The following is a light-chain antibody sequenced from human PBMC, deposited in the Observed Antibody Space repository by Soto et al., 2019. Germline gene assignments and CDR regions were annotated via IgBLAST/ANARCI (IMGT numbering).Light chain of an antibody. V-gene: IGKV1-27*01. Sequence: DIQMTQSPSSLSASLGDRVTITCRASQGISNYLAWYQQTPGKVPKLLIYSASTLQSGVPSRFSGRGSGTDFTLTISSLQPEDVATYYCQRYDSDPVTFGQGTRLEIK. J-gene: IGKJ5*01. CDR2: SAS. CDR1: QGISNY. CDR3: QRYDSDPVT.